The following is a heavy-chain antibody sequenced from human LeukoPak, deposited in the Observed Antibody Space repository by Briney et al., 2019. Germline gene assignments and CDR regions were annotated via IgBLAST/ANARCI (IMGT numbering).Heavy chain of an antibody. Sequence: GGSLRLSCAASGFTFSSYAMHWVRQAPGKGLEWVAVISYDGSNKYYADSVKGRFTISRDNSKNTLYLQMSSLRAEDTAVYYCARDYSILTGYFLWGQGTLVTVSS. CDR2: ISYDGSNK. CDR3: ARDYSILTGYFL. V-gene: IGHV3-30*15. CDR1: GFTFSSYA. J-gene: IGHJ4*02. D-gene: IGHD3-9*01.